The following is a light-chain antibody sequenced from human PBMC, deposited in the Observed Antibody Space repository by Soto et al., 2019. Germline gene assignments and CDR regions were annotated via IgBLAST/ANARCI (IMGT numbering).Light chain of an antibody. Sequence: QSVLTQLPSVSAAPGQRVTISCSGGSSDIGNNYVSWYQQLPGTAPQLLIYDNYKRPSGIPDRFSGSKSGTSATLGITGLQTGDEADYYCGTWDSTVSAVIFGGGTKLTVL. V-gene: IGLV1-51*01. CDR3: GTWDSTVSAVI. J-gene: IGLJ2*01. CDR2: DNY. CDR1: SSDIGNNY.